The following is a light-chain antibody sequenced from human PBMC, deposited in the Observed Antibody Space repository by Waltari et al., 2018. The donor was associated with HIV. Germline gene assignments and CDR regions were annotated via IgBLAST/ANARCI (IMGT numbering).Light chain of an antibody. V-gene: IGKV4-1*01. CDR2: WAS. Sequence: DIVLPQFPDYLAVSLGGRATVNCRSTHSILYNSNNNSYLGWYQQKPGQPPKLLIYWASTRASGTPDRFTGSGSGTNFALTISSLQAEDAAVYYCQQYFSTPPTFGQGTKVEIK. J-gene: IGKJ1*01. CDR1: HSILYNSNNNSY. CDR3: QQYFSTPPT.